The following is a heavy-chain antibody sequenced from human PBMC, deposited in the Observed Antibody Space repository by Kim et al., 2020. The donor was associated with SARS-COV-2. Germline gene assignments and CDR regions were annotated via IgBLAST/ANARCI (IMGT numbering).Heavy chain of an antibody. D-gene: IGHD6-19*01. CDR3: ARGREQWLVIWFDP. CDR2: IYYSGST. Sequence: SETLSLTCTVSGGSVSSGSYYWSWIRQPPGKGLEWIGYIYYSGSTNYNPSLKSRVTISVDTSKNQFSLKLSSVTAADTAVYYCARGREQWLVIWFDPWGQGTLVTVSS. J-gene: IGHJ5*02. V-gene: IGHV4-61*01. CDR1: GGSVSSGSYY.